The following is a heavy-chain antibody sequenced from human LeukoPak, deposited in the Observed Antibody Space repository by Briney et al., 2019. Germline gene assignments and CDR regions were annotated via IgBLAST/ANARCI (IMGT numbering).Heavy chain of an antibody. V-gene: IGHV3-72*01. D-gene: IGHD3-22*01. CDR1: GLTLSNAW. J-gene: IGHJ4*02. CDR2: TRNKAKSYTT. Sequence: GGSLRLSCAASGLTLSNAWMSWVRQAPGKGLEWVGRTRNKAKSYTTEYAASVKGRFTISRDDSKNSLYLQMNSLKTEDTAVYYCARGSDTRGYYYPNYWGQGTLVTVSS. CDR3: ARGSDTRGYYYPNY.